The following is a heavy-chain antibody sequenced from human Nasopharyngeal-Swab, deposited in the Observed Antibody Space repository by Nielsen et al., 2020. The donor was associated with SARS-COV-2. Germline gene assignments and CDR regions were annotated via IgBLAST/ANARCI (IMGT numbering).Heavy chain of an antibody. Sequence: SETLSLTCTVSGGSVSSGSYYWSWIRQPPGKGLEWIGYIYYSGSTNYNPSPKSRVTISVDTSKNQFSLKLSSVTAADTAVYYCARSSGWYGDYWGQGTLVTVSS. CDR3: ARSSGWYGDY. V-gene: IGHV4-61*01. D-gene: IGHD6-19*01. CDR1: GGSVSSGSYY. CDR2: IYYSGST. J-gene: IGHJ4*02.